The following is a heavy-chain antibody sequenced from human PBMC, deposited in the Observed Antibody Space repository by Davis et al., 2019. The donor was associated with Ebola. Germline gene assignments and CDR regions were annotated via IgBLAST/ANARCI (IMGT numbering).Heavy chain of an antibody. CDR2: ISSSSSTI. J-gene: IGHJ4*02. D-gene: IGHD4-17*01. CDR3: ARDQLNVYGDFSFVLGLFDY. V-gene: IGHV3-48*02. CDR1: GFTFSSYS. Sequence: GESLKISCAASGFTFSSYSMNWVRQAPGKGLEWVSYISSSSSTIYYADSVKGRFTISRDNAKNSLYLQMNSLRDEDTAVYYCARDQLNVYGDFSFVLGLFDYWGQGTLVTVSS.